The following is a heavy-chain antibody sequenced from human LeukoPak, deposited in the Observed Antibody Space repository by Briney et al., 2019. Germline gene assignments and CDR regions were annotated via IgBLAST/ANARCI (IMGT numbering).Heavy chain of an antibody. Sequence: SETLSLTCAVYGGSFSGYYWSWIRQPPGKGLEWIGEINHSGSTNYNPSLKSRVTISVDTSKNQFSLKLSSVTAADTAVYYCASLYSSSWYFFDYWGQGTLVTVSS. V-gene: IGHV4-34*01. CDR1: GGSFSGYY. CDR3: ASLYSSSWYFFDY. CDR2: INHSGST. D-gene: IGHD6-13*01. J-gene: IGHJ4*02.